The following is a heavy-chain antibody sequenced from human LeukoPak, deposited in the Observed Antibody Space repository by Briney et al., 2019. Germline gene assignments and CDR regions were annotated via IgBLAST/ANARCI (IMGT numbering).Heavy chain of an antibody. J-gene: IGHJ3*01. CDR1: GASVSTTAYF. V-gene: IGHV4-61*02. CDR3: ASYRKAYYLYPHGLDV. Sequence: PSETLSLTCSVSGASVSTTAYFWKWIRQPAGEGLEWIGRIYASGNTHYNPSLKSRVTMSLDTSKNQFSLTMNSVTAADSAVYFCASYRKAYYLYPHGLDVWGRGTVVTVSS. CDR2: IYASGNT. D-gene: IGHD2/OR15-2a*01.